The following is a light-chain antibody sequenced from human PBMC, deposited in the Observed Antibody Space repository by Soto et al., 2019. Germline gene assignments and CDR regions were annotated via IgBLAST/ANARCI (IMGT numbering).Light chain of an antibody. CDR3: QQSSNIPWT. CDR1: QHVDRY. Sequence: DIQMTQSPSSLSASVGDSVTITCRTSQHVDRYLSWYQQIPGRAPKLLIYSASSLVSGVPPRFRGSASGTEFTLSISSLQRDDFATYFCQQSSNIPWTFGQGTKVDIK. CDR2: SAS. V-gene: IGKV1-39*01. J-gene: IGKJ1*01.